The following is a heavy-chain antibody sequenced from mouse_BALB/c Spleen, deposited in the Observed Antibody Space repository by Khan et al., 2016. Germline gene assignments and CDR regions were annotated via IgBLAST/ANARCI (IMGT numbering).Heavy chain of an antibody. CDR1: GYSITSDYA. J-gene: IGHJ4*01. V-gene: IGHV3-2*02. Sequence: EVQLQESGPGLVKPSQSLSLTCTVTGYSITSDYAWNWNRQFPGNKLEWMGYISFSGSTSYNPSLKSRISITRDTSKNQFFLQLNSVTTEDTATYYCARSPYDGYDYAMDYWGQGTSVTVSS. CDR3: ARSPYDGYDYAMDY. D-gene: IGHD1-2*01. CDR2: ISFSGST.